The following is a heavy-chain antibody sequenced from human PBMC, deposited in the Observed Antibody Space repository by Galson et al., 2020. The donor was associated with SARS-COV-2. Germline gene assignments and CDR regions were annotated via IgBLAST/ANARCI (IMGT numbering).Heavy chain of an antibody. J-gene: IGHJ3*02. V-gene: IGHV3-11*01. CDR2: INSSGSTI. CDR1: GFTLSDYY. CDR3: ARHPHYYDSSGYYDAFDI. D-gene: IGHD3-22*01. Sequence: GGSLRLSCEASGFTLSDYYMSWIRQAPGKGLEWVSYINSSGSTIYYADSVKGRFTISRDNAKNSLYLQMNSLRAEDTAVYYCARHPHYYDSSGYYDAFDIWGQGTMVTVSS.